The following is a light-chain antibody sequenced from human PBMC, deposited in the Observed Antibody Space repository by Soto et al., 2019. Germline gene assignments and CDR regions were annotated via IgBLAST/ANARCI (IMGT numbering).Light chain of an antibody. CDR2: GAS. CDR3: QQYNNWPPIT. J-gene: IGKJ5*01. Sequence: EKVMTQSPATLSVSPGDRATLSCRATQSVTSNLAWYQQKPGQAPRLLIYGASTRATGIPARFSGSGSGTEFTLTISSLQSEDFAAYYRQQYNNWPPITFGQGTRLEI. CDR1: QSVTSN. V-gene: IGKV3-15*01.